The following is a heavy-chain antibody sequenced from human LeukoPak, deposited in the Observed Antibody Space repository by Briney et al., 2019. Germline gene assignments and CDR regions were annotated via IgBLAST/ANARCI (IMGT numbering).Heavy chain of an antibody. CDR1: GDSISNSRHH. D-gene: IGHD3-10*01. V-gene: IGHV4-39*01. J-gene: IGHJ4*02. CDR2: VYFSGST. CDR3: AGFTFFRGVITFDY. Sequence: PSETLSLTCTVSGDSISNSRHHWGWIRQPPGKGLEWTANVYFSGSTYYNPSLKSRVTISVDTSKNQFSLRLSSVTAADTAVYSCAGFTFFRGVITFDYWGQGTLVTVSS.